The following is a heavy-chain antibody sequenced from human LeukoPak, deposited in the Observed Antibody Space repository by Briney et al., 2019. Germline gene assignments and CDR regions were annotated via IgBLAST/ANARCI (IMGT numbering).Heavy chain of an antibody. CDR1: GGSMTHYF. V-gene: IGHV4-4*07. J-gene: IGHJ6*03. CDR2: IYTSGST. CDR3: ARLKQQLVLSYYYYYMDV. Sequence: PSGTLSLTCTVSGGSMTHYFWNWIRQPAGKGLEWIGRIYTSGSTNYNPSLKSRVTMSVDTSKNQFSLKLSSVTAADTAVYYCARLKQQLVLSYYYYYMDVWGKGTTVTVSS. D-gene: IGHD6-13*01.